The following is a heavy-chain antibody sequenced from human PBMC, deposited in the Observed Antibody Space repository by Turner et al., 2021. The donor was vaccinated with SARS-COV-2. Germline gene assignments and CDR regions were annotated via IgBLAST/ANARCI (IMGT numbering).Heavy chain of an antibody. CDR1: GYTFTGYY. J-gene: IGHJ6*02. CDR3: ARTIMIFVGMDV. CDR2: INPTSGGP. D-gene: IGHD3-9*01. V-gene: IGHV1-2*02. Sequence: QVQLVQSGAEVKKPGASVKVSCKASGYTFTGYYMHWVRQAPGQGLEWMGWINPTSGGPNYAQKFQGRVTMTRDTSISTAYMELRSLRSDDTAVYYCARTIMIFVGMDVWGQGTTVTVSS.